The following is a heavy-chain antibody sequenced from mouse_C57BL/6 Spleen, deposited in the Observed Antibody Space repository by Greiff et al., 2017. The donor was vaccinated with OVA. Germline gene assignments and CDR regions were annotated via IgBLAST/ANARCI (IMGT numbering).Heavy chain of an antibody. CDR2: IYPGDGDT. CDR1: GYAFSSSW. D-gene: IGHD2-14*01. V-gene: IGHV1-82*01. J-gene: IGHJ4*01. CDR3: ARGYDGSYYAMDY. Sequence: QVTLKVSGPELVKPGASVKISCKASGYAFSSSWMNWVKQRPGKGLEWIGRIYPGDGDTNYNGKFKGKATLTADKSSSTAYMQLSSLTSEDSAVYFCARGYDGSYYAMDYWGQGTSVTVSS.